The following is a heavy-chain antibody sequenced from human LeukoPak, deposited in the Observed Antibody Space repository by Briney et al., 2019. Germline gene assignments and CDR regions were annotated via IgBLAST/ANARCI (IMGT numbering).Heavy chain of an antibody. D-gene: IGHD1-26*01. CDR2: ISWNSGSI. CDR1: GFMFADYA. V-gene: IGHV3-9*03. CDR3: AKGSGSHRDFDY. J-gene: IGHJ4*02. Sequence: GGSLRLSCAASGFMFADYAMYWVRQAPGRGLEWVSGISWNSGSIGYADSVKGRFTISRDNAKNSLYLQMNNLRAEDMALYYCAKGSGSHRDFDYWGQGTLVTVSS.